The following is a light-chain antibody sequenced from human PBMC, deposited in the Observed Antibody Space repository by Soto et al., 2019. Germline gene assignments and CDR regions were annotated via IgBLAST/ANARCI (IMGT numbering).Light chain of an antibody. CDR1: TRAVTASPY. CDR3: LLSHSAPRV. V-gene: IGLV7-46*01. J-gene: IGLJ3*02. CDR2: DTS. Sequence: QTVVTQEPSLTVSPGGTVTLTCDSSTRAVTASPYPCWCQQKPGPAPRTLIFDTSDKSSWTPARFSGSLLGGTAALTLSGAQPEDEAEYYFLLSHSAPRVVGGGTKLTVL.